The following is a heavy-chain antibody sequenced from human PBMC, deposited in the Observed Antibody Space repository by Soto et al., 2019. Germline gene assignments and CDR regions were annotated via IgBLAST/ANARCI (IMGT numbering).Heavy chain of an antibody. J-gene: IGHJ4*02. Sequence: QLELVQSGAEAKKPGASVKVSCKASGYTCHTSTISWLRQAPGQGPEWMGWIKAYSGNTNYAQKLQGRVTMTTDTSTSTAYMELRSLTTDDTAIYYCAIADYGDDDYWGQGTLVTVSS. CDR2: IKAYSGNT. CDR3: AIADYGDDDY. CDR1: GYTCHTST. D-gene: IGHD4-17*01. V-gene: IGHV1-18*04.